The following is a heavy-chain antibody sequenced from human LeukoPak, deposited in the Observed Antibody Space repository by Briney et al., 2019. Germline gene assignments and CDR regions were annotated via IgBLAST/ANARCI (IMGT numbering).Heavy chain of an antibody. Sequence: ASVKISCKASGYTFTGYYMHWVRQAPGQGLEWMGWINPNSGGTNYAQKFQGRVTMTGDTSISTAYMELSRLRSDDTAVYYCAREAYCGGDCPFGNDAFDIWGQGTMVTVSS. V-gene: IGHV1-2*02. D-gene: IGHD2-21*01. CDR1: GYTFTGYY. J-gene: IGHJ3*02. CDR2: INPNSGGT. CDR3: AREAYCGGDCPFGNDAFDI.